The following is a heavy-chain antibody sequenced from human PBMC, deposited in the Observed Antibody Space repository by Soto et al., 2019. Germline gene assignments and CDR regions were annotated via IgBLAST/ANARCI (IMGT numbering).Heavy chain of an antibody. CDR1: GGSISSSSYY. CDR2: IYYSGST. V-gene: IGHV4-39*01. Sequence: SETLSLTCTVSGGSISSSSYYWGWIRQPPGKGLEWIGSIYYSGSTYYNPSLKSRVTISVDTSKNQFSLKLSSVTAADTAVYYCARLGNAAARGPGNFDYWGQGTLVTVSS. J-gene: IGHJ4*02. CDR3: ARLGNAAARGPGNFDY. D-gene: IGHD6-6*01.